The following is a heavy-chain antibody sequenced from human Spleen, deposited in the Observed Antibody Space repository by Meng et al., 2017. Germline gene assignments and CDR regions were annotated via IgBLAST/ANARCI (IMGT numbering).Heavy chain of an antibody. CDR3: ASGRAYCGGDCYSKFPDPTH. J-gene: IGHJ4*02. V-gene: IGHV4-39*07. Sequence: GSLRLSCTVSGGSISSSSYYWGWIRQPPGKGLEWIGNIYYSGSTYYNPSLKSRVTISVDTSKNQFSLKLSSVTATDTAVYYCASGRAYCGGDCYSKFPDPTHWGQGTLVTVSS. CDR1: GGSISSSSYY. CDR2: IYYSGST. D-gene: IGHD2-21*02.